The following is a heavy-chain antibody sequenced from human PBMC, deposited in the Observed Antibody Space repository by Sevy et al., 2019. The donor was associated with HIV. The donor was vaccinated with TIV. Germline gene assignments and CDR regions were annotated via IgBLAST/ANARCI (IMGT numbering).Heavy chain of an antibody. D-gene: IGHD3-22*01. Sequence: GGSLRLSCAASGFTFSDYYMSWIRQAPGKGLEWVSYISRSGSTINYEDSVKGRFTISRDNAKNSLYLQINSLRAEDTGVNFWAGENTMKEEPGWFVPWGQGTLVTVSS. CDR1: GFTFSDYY. CDR2: ISRSGSTI. V-gene: IGHV3-11*01. J-gene: IGHJ5*02. CDR3: AGENTMKEEPGWFVP.